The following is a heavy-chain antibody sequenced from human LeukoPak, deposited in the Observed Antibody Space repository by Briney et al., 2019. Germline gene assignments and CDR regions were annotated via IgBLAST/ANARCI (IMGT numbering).Heavy chain of an antibody. Sequence: SETLSLTCTVSGGSISGFYWSWIRQPPGRGLEWIGYIYYSGDSNYNPSLKSRVTMSLDTSKNQLSLRLSSVTAADTAVYYCARHPFATPFDYWGRGTLVTVSS. CDR2: IYYSGDS. J-gene: IGHJ4*02. D-gene: IGHD2-15*01. CDR1: GGSISGFY. V-gene: IGHV4-59*08. CDR3: ARHPFATPFDY.